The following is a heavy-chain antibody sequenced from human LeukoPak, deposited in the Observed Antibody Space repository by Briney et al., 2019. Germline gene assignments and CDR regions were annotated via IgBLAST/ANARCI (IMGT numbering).Heavy chain of an antibody. CDR3: ARGTYFDWLDY. CDR1: GFTFSSYE. J-gene: IGHJ4*02. V-gene: IGHV3-48*03. D-gene: IGHD3-9*01. Sequence: GGSLGLSCAASGFTFSSYEMDWVRQAPGKGLEWVSYISSSGSTIYYADSVKGRFTISRDNAKNSLYLQMNSLRAEDTAVYYCARGTYFDWLDYWGQGTLVTVSS. CDR2: ISSSGSTI.